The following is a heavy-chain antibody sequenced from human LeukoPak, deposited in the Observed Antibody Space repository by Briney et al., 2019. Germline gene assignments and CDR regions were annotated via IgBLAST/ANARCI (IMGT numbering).Heavy chain of an antibody. Sequence: ASVKVSCKASGYTFTGYYMHWVRQAPGQGLEWMGWISAYNGNTNYAQKLQGRVTMTTDTSTSTAYMELRSLRSDDTAVYYCARAYYDFWSGYSLRAFDYWGQGALVTVSS. CDR2: ISAYNGNT. D-gene: IGHD3-3*01. J-gene: IGHJ4*02. CDR3: ARAYYDFWSGYSLRAFDY. V-gene: IGHV1-18*04. CDR1: GYTFTGYY.